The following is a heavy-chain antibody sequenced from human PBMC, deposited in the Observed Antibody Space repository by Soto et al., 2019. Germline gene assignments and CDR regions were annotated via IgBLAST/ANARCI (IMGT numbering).Heavy chain of an antibody. D-gene: IGHD1-26*01. Sequence: SGPTLVNPTETLTLTCTVSGFSLSNARIGVSWIRQPPGKALEWLAHIFSNDEKSYSTSLKSRLTISKDTSKSQVVLTMTNMDPVDTATYYCARIPLYSGSYGWYFAFSGQRTLDTGSA. CDR3: ARIPLYSGSYGWYFAF. CDR2: IFSNDEK. CDR1: GFSLSNARIG. J-gene: IGHJ4*01. V-gene: IGHV2-26*01.